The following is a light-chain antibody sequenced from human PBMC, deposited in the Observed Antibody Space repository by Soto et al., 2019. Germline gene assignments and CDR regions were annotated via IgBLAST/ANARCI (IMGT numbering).Light chain of an antibody. CDR3: QQTFSTPQT. CDR1: QTISTY. Sequence: DIQMTQSPSPLSASVGDRVTITCRASQTISTYLNWYQQKPGKAPKLLIYGASSMQSGVPSRFSGSGSVTDFTLTISSLQPEDVGTYYCQQTFSTPQTFCQGTKVEIK. V-gene: IGKV1-39*01. CDR2: GAS. J-gene: IGKJ1*01.